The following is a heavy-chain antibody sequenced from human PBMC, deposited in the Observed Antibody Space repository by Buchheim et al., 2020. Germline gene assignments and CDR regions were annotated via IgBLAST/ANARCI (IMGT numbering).Heavy chain of an antibody. CDR3: ARDFNPRARDSTVTTFVGVYDY. Sequence: EVQLVESGGGLVQPGGSLRLSCAASGFTFSSYWMSWVRQAPGKGLEWVANIKQDGSEKYYVDSVKGRFTISRDNAKNSLYLQMNSLRAEDTAVYYCARDFNPRARDSTVTTFVGVYDYWGQGTL. J-gene: IGHJ4*02. CDR2: IKQDGSEK. D-gene: IGHD4-17*01. V-gene: IGHV3-7*01. CDR1: GFTFSSYW.